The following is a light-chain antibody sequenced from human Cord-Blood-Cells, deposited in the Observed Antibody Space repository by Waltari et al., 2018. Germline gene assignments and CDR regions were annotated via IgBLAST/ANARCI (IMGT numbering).Light chain of an antibody. CDR1: SSDVGSYNL. J-gene: IGLJ2*01. V-gene: IGLV2-23*01. CDR3: CSYAGSSTFVV. Sequence: QSALTQPASVSGSPGQSITISCTGTSSDVGSYNLVSWYQQHPGKAPKLMIYEGSKRPSGVSTRFSGSKSGNTASLTIAGLQAEDEADYYCCSYAGSSTFVVFGGGTKLTVL. CDR2: EGS.